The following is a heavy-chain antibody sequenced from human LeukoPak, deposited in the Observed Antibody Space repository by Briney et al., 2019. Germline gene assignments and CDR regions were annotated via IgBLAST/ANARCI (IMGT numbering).Heavy chain of an antibody. D-gene: IGHD3-10*01. Sequence: PGRSLRLSCAASGFTFSSYGLHWVCQAPGQGLEWVAVISYDGSNKYYADSVKGRFTSSRDNSKNTLYLQMNSLKAEDMAVYYCAKERVVLLWLWEGMDVWGQGTTVTVSS. V-gene: IGHV3-30*18. CDR3: AKERVVLLWLWEGMDV. CDR2: ISYDGSNK. J-gene: IGHJ6*02. CDR1: GFTFSSYG.